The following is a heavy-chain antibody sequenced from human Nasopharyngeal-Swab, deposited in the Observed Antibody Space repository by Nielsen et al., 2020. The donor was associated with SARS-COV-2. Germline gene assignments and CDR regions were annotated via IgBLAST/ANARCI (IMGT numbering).Heavy chain of an antibody. J-gene: IGHJ4*02. CDR1: GYTFTSYG. CDR3: ARENREGWNY. V-gene: IGHV1-69*06. D-gene: IGHD2-15*01. CDR2: IIPIFGTA. Sequence: SVKVSCKASGYTFTSYGISWVRQAAGQGLEWMGGIIPIFGTANYAQKFQGRVTITADKSTRTAYMELSSLRSEDTAVYYCARENREGWNYWGQGTLVTVSS.